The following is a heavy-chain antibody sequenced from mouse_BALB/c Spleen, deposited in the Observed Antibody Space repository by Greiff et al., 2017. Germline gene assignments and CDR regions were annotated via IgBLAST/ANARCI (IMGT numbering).Heavy chain of an antibody. CDR3: ARDQGYGNSWFAY. J-gene: IGHJ3*01. Sequence: VQLVESGPGLVAPSQSLSITCTVSGFSLTGYGVNWVRQPPGKGLEWLGMIWGDGSTDYNSALKSRLSISKDNSKSQVFLKMNSLQTDDTARYYCARDQGYGNSWFAYWGQGTLVTVSA. CDR2: IWGDGST. V-gene: IGHV2-6-7*01. D-gene: IGHD2-1*01. CDR1: GFSLTGYG.